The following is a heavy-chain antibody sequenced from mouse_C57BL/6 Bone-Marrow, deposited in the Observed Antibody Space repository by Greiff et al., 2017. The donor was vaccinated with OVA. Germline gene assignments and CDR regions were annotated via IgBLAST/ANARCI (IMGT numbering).Heavy chain of an antibody. Sequence: VQVVESGAELARPGASVKLSCKASGYTFTSYGISWVKQRTGQGLEWIGEIYPRSGNTYYNEKFKGKATLTADKSSSTAYMELRSLTSEDSAVYFCARYTTGAMDYWGQGTSVTVSS. D-gene: IGHD5-1-1*01. CDR2: IYPRSGNT. J-gene: IGHJ4*01. CDR1: GYTFTSYG. CDR3: ARYTTGAMDY. V-gene: IGHV1-81*01.